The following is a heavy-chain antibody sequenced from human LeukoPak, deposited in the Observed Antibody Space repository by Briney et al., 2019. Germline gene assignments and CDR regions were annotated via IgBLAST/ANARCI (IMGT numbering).Heavy chain of an antibody. J-gene: IGHJ4*02. CDR3: ARGEEITMIVVVLDY. Sequence: ASVKVSCKTSGYTFTSYGISWVRQAPGQGLEWMGWISAYNGNTNYAQKFQGRVTMTTDTSTSTAYMELRSLTSDDTAVYYCARGEEITMIVVVLDYWGQGTLVTVSS. V-gene: IGHV1-18*01. CDR1: GYTFTSYG. CDR2: ISAYNGNT. D-gene: IGHD3-22*01.